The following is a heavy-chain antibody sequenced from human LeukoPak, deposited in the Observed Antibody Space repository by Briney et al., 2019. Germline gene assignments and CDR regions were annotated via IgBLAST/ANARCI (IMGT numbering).Heavy chain of an antibody. D-gene: IGHD2-15*01. CDR3: ARGEGYCSGGSCYSGY. J-gene: IGHJ4*02. CDR2: INPNSGGT. CDR1: GYTFSAYH. Sequence: GASVKVSCKASGYTFSAYHIHWVRQAPGQGLEWMGWINPNSGGTKYAQKFQGRVTMTSDTSINTAYMELSRLTADDTAVYYCARGEGYCSGGSCYSGYWGQGTLVTVSS. V-gene: IGHV1-2*02.